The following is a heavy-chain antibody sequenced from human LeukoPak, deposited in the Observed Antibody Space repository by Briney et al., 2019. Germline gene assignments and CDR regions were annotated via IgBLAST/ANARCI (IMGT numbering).Heavy chain of an antibody. V-gene: IGHV1-2*02. CDR2: INPNSGGT. J-gene: IGHJ5*02. CDR3: ARDFPGIAAAGTSWFDP. CDR1: GYTFTGYY. D-gene: IGHD6-13*01. Sequence: ASLKVSCKASGYTFTGYYIHWVRQAPGQGLEWMGWINPNSGGTNYAQKFQGRVTMTRDTSISTAYMELSRLRSDDTAVYYCARDFPGIAAAGTSWFDPWGQGTLVTVSS.